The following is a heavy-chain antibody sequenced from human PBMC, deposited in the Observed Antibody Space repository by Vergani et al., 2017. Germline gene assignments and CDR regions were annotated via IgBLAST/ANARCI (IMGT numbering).Heavy chain of an antibody. V-gene: IGHV4-34*01. CDR1: GGSFSGYY. Sequence: QVQLQQWGAGLLKPSETLSLTCAVYGGSFSGYYWSWIRQPPGKGLEWIGETNHSGSTNYNPSLKSRVTISVDTSKNQFSLKLSSVTAADTAVYYCARVRRDDSSGYYYYYGMDVWGQGTTVTVSS. CDR3: ARVRRDDSSGYYYYYGMDV. D-gene: IGHD3-22*01. J-gene: IGHJ6*02. CDR2: TNHSGST.